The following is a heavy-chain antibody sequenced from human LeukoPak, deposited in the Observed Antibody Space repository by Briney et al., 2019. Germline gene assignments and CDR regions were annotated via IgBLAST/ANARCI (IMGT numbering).Heavy chain of an antibody. CDR2: IYYSGST. Sequence: SETLSLTCTVSGGSISSGGYYWSWIRQHPGKGLEWIGYIYYSGSTYYNPSLKSRVTISVDTSKNQFSLKLSSVTAADTAAYYCARTGFYGDYFDYWGQGTLVTVSS. J-gene: IGHJ4*02. CDR1: GGSISSGGYY. V-gene: IGHV4-31*03. D-gene: IGHD4-17*01. CDR3: ARTGFYGDYFDY.